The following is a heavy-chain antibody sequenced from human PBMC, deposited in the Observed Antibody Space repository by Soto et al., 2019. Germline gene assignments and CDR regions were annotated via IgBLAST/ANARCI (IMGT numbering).Heavy chain of an antibody. CDR2: ISYDGSNK. V-gene: IGHV3-30*18. D-gene: IGHD2-21*02. CDR1: GFTFSSYG. CDR3: AKDRGSEVVTAIIDY. J-gene: IGHJ4*02. Sequence: GGSLRLSCAASGFTFSSYGMHWVRQAPGKGLEWVAVISYDGSNKYYADSVKGRFTISRDNSKNTLYLQMNSLRAEDTAVYYCAKDRGSEVVTAIIDYWGQGTRVTVSS.